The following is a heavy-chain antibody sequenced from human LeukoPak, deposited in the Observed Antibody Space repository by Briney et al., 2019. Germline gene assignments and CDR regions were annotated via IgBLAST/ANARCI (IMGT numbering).Heavy chain of an antibody. CDR3: AELGITMIGGV. CDR1: GFTFSSYE. D-gene: IGHD3-10*02. V-gene: IGHV3-48*03. Sequence: GGSLRLSCAASGFTFSSYEMNWVREAPGKGLGGGSYISSSGSTIYYADSVKGRFTISRDNAKNALYLQMNSLRAEDTAVYYCAELGITMIGGVWGKGTTVTISS. CDR2: ISSSGSTI. J-gene: IGHJ6*04.